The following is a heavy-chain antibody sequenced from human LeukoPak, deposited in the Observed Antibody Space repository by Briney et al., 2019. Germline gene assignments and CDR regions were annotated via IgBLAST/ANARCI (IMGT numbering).Heavy chain of an antibody. J-gene: IGHJ4*02. CDR2: ISGSGTST. V-gene: IGHV3-23*01. CDR3: ATDLGLYYDSSGYYYY. CDR1: GFTFSSYA. D-gene: IGHD3-22*01. Sequence: GGSLRLSCAASGFTFSSYAMSWVRQAPGKGLEWVSAISGSGTSTYYADSVKGRFTISRDNSKNTLYPQMNSLRAEDTAVYYCATDLGLYYDSSGYYYYWGQGTLVTVSS.